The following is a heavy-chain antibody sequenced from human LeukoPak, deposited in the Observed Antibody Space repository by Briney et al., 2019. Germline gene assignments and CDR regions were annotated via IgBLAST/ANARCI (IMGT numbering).Heavy chain of an antibody. D-gene: IGHD3-9*01. Sequence: GGSLRLSCAASGPTFSDYYMSWIRQAPGKGLEWVSYISSSSSYTTYADSVKGRFTISRDDAKNSLYLQMNSLRAEDTAVCYCARGHFELWYWGQGTLVTVSS. CDR2: ISSSSSYT. CDR3: ARGHFELWY. V-gene: IGHV3-11*06. J-gene: IGHJ1*01. CDR1: GPTFSDYY.